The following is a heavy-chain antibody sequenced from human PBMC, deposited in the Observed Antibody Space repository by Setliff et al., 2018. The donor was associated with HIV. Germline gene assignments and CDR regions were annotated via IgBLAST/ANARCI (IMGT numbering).Heavy chain of an antibody. D-gene: IGHD4-17*01. V-gene: IGHV7-4-1*02. CDR3: ARALYGEYGGDLNWLDP. CDR2: INTQTGSP. J-gene: IGHJ5*02. Sequence: ASVKVSCKASGGTFSSYAISWVRQAPGQGLEWMGWINTQTGSPTYAQAFTGRFVFSVDSTVTTAYLQISGLKADDTAVYYCARALYGEYGGDLNWLDPWGQGTLVTV. CDR1: GGTFSSYA.